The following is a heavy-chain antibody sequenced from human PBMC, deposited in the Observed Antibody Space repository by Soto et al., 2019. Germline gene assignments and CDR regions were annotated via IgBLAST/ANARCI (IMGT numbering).Heavy chain of an antibody. D-gene: IGHD3-16*01. Sequence: QVQLVQSGAEVKKPGASVRVSCKASGYTFTNYGISWVRQAPGQGLEWMGWISAYNGNTNYAQKLQGRVTMTTDTSTNTADMELRSLRSDDTAVYYCAEGTGGDYGDYWGQGTLVTVSS. V-gene: IGHV1-18*01. CDR1: GYTFTNYG. CDR3: AEGTGGDYGDY. CDR2: ISAYNGNT. J-gene: IGHJ4*02.